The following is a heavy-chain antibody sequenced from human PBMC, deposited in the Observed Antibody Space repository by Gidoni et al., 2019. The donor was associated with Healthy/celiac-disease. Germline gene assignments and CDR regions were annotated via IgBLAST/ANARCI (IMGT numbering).Heavy chain of an antibody. J-gene: IGHJ4*02. V-gene: IGHV4-59*08. Sequence: QVQLQESGPGLVKPSETLSLTCTVSGGSISSYYWSWIRQPPGKGLEWIGYIYYSGSTNYNPSLKSRVTISVDTSKNQFSLKLSSVTAADTAVYYCVSGMLPLGYFDYWGQGTLVTVSS. CDR1: GGSISSYY. CDR2: IYYSGST. D-gene: IGHD2-15*01. CDR3: VSGMLPLGYFDY.